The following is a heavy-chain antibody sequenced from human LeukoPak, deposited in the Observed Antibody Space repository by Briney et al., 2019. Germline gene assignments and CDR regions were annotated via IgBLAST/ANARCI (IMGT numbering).Heavy chain of an antibody. J-gene: IGHJ4*02. Sequence: SETLSLTCTVSGGSISSSSYYWGWIRQPPGKGLEWIGSIYYSGSTYYNPSLKSRVTISVDTSKNQFSLKLSSVTAADTAVYYCARRYSSSLNYFDYWGQGTLVTVSS. CDR1: GGSISSSSYY. D-gene: IGHD6-13*01. CDR3: ARRYSSSLNYFDY. CDR2: IYYSGST. V-gene: IGHV4-39*07.